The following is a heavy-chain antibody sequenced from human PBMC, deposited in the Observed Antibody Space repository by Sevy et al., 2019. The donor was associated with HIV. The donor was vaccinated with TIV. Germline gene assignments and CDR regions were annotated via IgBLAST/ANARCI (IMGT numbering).Heavy chain of an antibody. J-gene: IGHJ4*02. D-gene: IGHD2-8*01. Sequence: GGYLRLSCAASGFAFYDYSMSWIRQAPGKGLEWVATLSFGCGKINYADSVKGRFTISRDNSKNSFYLQMYNLRVEDTALYYCAREGCIRPHDYWGQGTRVTVSS. V-gene: IGHV3-23*01. CDR1: GFAFYDYS. CDR3: AREGCIRPHDY. CDR2: LSFGCGKI.